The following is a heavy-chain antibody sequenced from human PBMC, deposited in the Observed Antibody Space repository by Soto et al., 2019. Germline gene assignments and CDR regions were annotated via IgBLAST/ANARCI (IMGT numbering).Heavy chain of an antibody. CDR1: GGPVSGDGYY. V-gene: IGHV4-31*03. CDR3: ARAQYYDFWSGYSPYFDY. Sequence: LSLTCTVSGGPVSGDGYYWSWIRQHPGKGLEWIGYIYYSGSTYYNPSLKSRVTISVDTSKNQFSLKLSSVTAADTAVYYCARAQYYDFWSGYSPYFDYWGQGTLVTVSS. CDR2: IYYSGST. J-gene: IGHJ4*02. D-gene: IGHD3-3*01.